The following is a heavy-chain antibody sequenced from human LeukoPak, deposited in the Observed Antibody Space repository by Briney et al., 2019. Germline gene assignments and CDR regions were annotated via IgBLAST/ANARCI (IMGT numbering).Heavy chain of an antibody. J-gene: IGHJ4*02. D-gene: IGHD2-15*01. CDR3: TTAGTCSGGSDYSAFDY. CDR2: IKSKTDGGAT. V-gene: IGHV3-15*01. Sequence: GGSLRLYCAASGFTFSNAWMSWLRQAPGKGLEWVGRIKSKTDGGATDYAAPVKGRFTISRDDSKNTLYLQMNSLKTEDTAVYYCTTAGTCSGGSDYSAFDYWGQGTLVTVSS. CDR1: GFTFSNAW.